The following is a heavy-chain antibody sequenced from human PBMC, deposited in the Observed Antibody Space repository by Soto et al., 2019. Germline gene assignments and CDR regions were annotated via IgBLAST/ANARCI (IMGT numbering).Heavy chain of an antibody. CDR3: ASSITQMLTD. D-gene: IGHD1-20*01. Sequence: EVQLVESGGGLVQSGGSLRLSCTASGFSVSDHFMDWVRQTPGKGLEWLGQITNRATGDTTFYAASVKARFTVSKEESRNSLYLQMNSLKAEDTAVYYCASSITQMLTDWGQGTLVAVAS. CDR1: GFSVSDHF. J-gene: IGHJ4*02. CDR2: ITNRATGDTT. V-gene: IGHV3-72*01.